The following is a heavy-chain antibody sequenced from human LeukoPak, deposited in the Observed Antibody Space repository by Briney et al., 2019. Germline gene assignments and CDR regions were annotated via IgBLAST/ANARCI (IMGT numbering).Heavy chain of an antibody. V-gene: IGHV1-2*02. CDR1: GYTFTGYY. CDR2: INPNSGGT. J-gene: IGHJ4*02. Sequence: ASVKVSCKASGYTFTGYYMHWVRQAPGQGLEWMGWINPNSGGTNYAQKFQGRVTMTRDTSISTAYMELSRLRSDDMAVYYCARDGSLIAGTALDYWGQGTLVTVSS. D-gene: IGHD3-10*01. CDR3: ARDGSLIAGTALDY.